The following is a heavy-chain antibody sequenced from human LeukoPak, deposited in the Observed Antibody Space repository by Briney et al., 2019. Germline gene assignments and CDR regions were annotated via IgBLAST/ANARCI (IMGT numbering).Heavy chain of an antibody. D-gene: IGHD3-22*01. CDR3: ARGLYYYDSSGYYRS. V-gene: IGHV1-69*01. CDR1: GGTFSSYP. CDR2: IIPIFATA. J-gene: IGHJ5*02. Sequence: ASVKVSCKASGGTFSSYPISWVRQAPGQGLGWMGGIIPIFATADYAQKFQGRVTITADESTSTAYMELSSLRSEDTAVYYCARGLYYYDSSGYYRSWGQGTLVTVSS.